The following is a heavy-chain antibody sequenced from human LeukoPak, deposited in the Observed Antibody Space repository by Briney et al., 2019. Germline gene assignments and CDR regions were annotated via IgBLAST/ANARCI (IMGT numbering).Heavy chain of an antibody. V-gene: IGHV3-23*01. CDR3: ARGDSSGYCFDY. CDR1: GFTFSSYA. J-gene: IGHJ4*02. D-gene: IGHD3-22*01. CDR2: ISGSGGST. Sequence: GGSLRLSCAASGFTFSSYAMSWVRQAPGKGLEWVSAISGSGGSTYYADSVKGRFTIPRDNSKNTLYLQMNSLRAEDTAVYYCARGDSSGYCFDYWGQGTLVTVSS.